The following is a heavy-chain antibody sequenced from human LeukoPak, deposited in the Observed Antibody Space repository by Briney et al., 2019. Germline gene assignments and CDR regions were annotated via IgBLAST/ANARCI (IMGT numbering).Heavy chain of an antibody. CDR1: GGSFSGYY. V-gene: IGHV4-34*01. Sequence: SETLSLTCAVYGGSFSGYYWSWIRQPPGKGLEWIGEINHGGSTNYNPSLKSRVTISVDTSKNQFSLKLSSVTAADTAVYYCARGIVVVAANRNHPTHTIDYWGQGTLVTVSS. CDR2: INHGGST. D-gene: IGHD2-15*01. CDR3: ARGIVVVAANRNHPTHTIDY. J-gene: IGHJ4*02.